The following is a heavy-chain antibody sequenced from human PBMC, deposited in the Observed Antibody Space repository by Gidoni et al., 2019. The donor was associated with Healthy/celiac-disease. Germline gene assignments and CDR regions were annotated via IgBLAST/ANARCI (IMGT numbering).Heavy chain of an antibody. J-gene: IGHJ4*02. CDR2: SSGRGGST. CDR1: GFTFRSYA. D-gene: IGHD6-19*01. Sequence: EVQLLESGGGLVQPGGSLRLSCAASGFTFRSYAMSWVRQAPGKGLEWVSASSGRGGSTYYADSVKGRFTISRDNSKNTLYRQMNSLRAEDTAVYYCAKEPFQAVAGADYWGQGTLVTVSS. CDR3: AKEPFQAVAGADY. V-gene: IGHV3-23*01.